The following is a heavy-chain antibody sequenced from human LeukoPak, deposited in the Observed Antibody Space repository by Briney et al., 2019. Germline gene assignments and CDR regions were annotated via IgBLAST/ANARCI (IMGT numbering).Heavy chain of an antibody. CDR3: AAIVATILDY. D-gene: IGHD5-12*01. Sequence: GGSLRLSCAASGFTFSSYEMNWVRQAPGKGLEWVSYISSSGSTIYYADSVKGRFTISRDNAKNSLYLQMNSLRAEDTAVYYCAAIVATILDYWGQGTLVTVSS. J-gene: IGHJ4*02. V-gene: IGHV3-48*03. CDR2: ISSSGSTI. CDR1: GFTFSSYE.